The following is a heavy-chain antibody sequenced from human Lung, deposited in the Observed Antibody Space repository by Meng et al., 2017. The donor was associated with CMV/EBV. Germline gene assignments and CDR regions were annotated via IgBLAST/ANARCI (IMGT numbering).Heavy chain of an antibody. D-gene: IGHD6-19*01. CDR3: ARDAGTIAVSGIGDY. CDR1: GYIFTKYG. CDR2: ISAYNGDT. Sequence: SXXVSXKASGYIFTKYGVNWMRQAPGQGPEWMGWISAYNGDTMYAPKVQGRVTMTTDTSTSTAYMELRGLRSDDTAVYYCARDAGTIAVSGIGDYWGQGTXVTVPS. J-gene: IGHJ4*02. V-gene: IGHV1-18*01.